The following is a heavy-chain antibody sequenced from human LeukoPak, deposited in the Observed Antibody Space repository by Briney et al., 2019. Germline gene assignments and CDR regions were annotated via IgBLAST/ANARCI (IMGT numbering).Heavy chain of an antibody. CDR1: GFTFSSYA. CDR2: IRYDGSNK. V-gene: IGHV3-30*02. J-gene: IGHJ4*02. D-gene: IGHD2-2*01. Sequence: PGGSLRLSCAASGFTFSSYAMSWVRQAPGKGLEWVAFIRYDGSNKYYADSVKGRFTISRDNSKNTLYLQMNSLRAEDTAVYYCAKDRHRIVVVPAAIGYWGQGTLVTVSS. CDR3: AKDRHRIVVVPAAIGY.